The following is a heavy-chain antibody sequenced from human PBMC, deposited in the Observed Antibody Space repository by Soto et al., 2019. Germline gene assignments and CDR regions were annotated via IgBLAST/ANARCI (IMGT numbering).Heavy chain of an antibody. CDR2: IYHSGST. D-gene: IGHD6-13*01. J-gene: IGHJ4*01. V-gene: IGHV4-30-2*01. Sequence: PSETLCLTYAVAGGYISSRGCSWSWIRQPPGKGLEWIGYIYHSGSTYYNPSLKSRVTISVDRSKNQFSLKLSSVTAADTAVFYCASVGGSSWYWRNGTLVTVSS. CDR3: ASVGGSSWY. CDR1: GGYISSRGCS.